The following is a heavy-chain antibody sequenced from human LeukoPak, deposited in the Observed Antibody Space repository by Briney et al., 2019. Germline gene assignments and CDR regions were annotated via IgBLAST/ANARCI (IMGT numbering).Heavy chain of an antibody. J-gene: IGHJ4*02. Sequence: GGSLRLSCAASGYTVSDNYMNWVRQAPGKEVEWVANIKQDGSDKYYVDSVKGRFTISGDNAKNSLYLQMNSLRAEDTAVYFCARLTAGRGADYWGQGTLVTVSS. CDR1: GYTVSDNY. D-gene: IGHD3-10*01. CDR3: ARLTAGRGADY. CDR2: IKQDGSDK. V-gene: IGHV3-7*01.